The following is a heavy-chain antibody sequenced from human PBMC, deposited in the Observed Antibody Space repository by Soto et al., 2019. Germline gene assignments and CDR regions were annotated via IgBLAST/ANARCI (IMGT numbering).Heavy chain of an antibody. V-gene: IGHV3-23*01. Sequence: GGALRHSRAASGFTISGHARTRVRQAPGKGLEWVSATTPGGETTYYADSVKGRFTISRDNSINTLYLQMNSLRAEDTAVYYCAKDSPLSGKYQDLDYWGQGTLVTVSS. D-gene: IGHD1-26*01. CDR2: TTPGGETT. J-gene: IGHJ4*02. CDR3: AKDSPLSGKYQDLDY. CDR1: GFTISGHA.